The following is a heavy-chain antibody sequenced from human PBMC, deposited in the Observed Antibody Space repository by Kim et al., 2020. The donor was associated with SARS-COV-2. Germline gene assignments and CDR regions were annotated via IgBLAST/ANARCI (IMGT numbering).Heavy chain of an antibody. Sequence: GGSLRLSCAASMITLSGYEINWVRQAPGKGLEWVAFTNGGGNKYCGESVKGRFTISTDSAKHSVDLLVHSLRVEDTGVYYCAGSLSGWFSGGDYWGQGTQVSVSS. CDR1: MITLSGYE. CDR3: AGSLSGWFSGGDY. V-gene: IGHV3-48*03. CDR2: TNGGGNK. J-gene: IGHJ4*02. D-gene: IGHD6-13*01.